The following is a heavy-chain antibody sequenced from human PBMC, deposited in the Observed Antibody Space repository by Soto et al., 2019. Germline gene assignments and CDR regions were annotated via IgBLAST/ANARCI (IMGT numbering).Heavy chain of an antibody. CDR1: GGTFSTNP. V-gene: IGHV1-69*06. D-gene: IGHD2-15*01. CDR2: TGSGTGPG. Sequence: QVQLVQSGAEVKKPGSSVKVSCKASGGTFSTNPISWVRQAPGQGLEWMGGTGSGTGPGNDAQKFQGRLTITLDRSTSTVYMWLSRISSEDTAVYYCATRDSGGFYSYFDSWGQGTLVTVDS. CDR3: ATRDSGGFYSYFDS. J-gene: IGHJ4*02.